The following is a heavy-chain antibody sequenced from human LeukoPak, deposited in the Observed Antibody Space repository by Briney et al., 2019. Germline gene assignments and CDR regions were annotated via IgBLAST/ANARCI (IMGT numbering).Heavy chain of an antibody. V-gene: IGHV3-7*01. Sequence: GGSLRLSCAASGFTFSSYWMSWVRQAPGKGLEWVANIKQDGSEKYYVDAVKGRFTISRDNAKNSLYLQMNSLRAEDTAVYYCARVVAAAARDCWGQGTLVTVSS. J-gene: IGHJ4*02. CDR2: IKQDGSEK. CDR3: ARVVAAAARDC. D-gene: IGHD6-13*01. CDR1: GFTFSSYW.